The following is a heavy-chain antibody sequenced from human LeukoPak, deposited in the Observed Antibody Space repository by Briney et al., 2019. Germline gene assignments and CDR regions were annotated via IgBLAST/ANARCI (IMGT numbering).Heavy chain of an antibody. CDR1: GFTVNSNY. V-gene: IGHV3-53*01. CDR2: IYSGGTT. J-gene: IGHJ4*02. CDR3: ARMTGPSTRHWPYFDC. D-gene: IGHD2-2*01. Sequence: SGGSLRLSCAASGFTVNSNYMSWVRQAPGKGLEWVSLIYSGGTTYYADSVKGRFTISRDNSKNTLYLQIDTLRAEDTAVYYCARMTGPSTRHWPYFDCWGQGTLVTVSS.